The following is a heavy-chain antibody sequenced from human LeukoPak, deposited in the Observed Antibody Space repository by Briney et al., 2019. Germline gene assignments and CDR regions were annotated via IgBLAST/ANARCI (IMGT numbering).Heavy chain of an antibody. CDR1: GGTFSSYA. Sequence: ASVKVSCKASGGTFSSYAISWVRQAPGQGLEWMGWINAGNGNTKYSQKFQGRVTITRDTSASTAYMELSSLRSEDTAVYYCARVSGGWYYFDYWGQGTLVTVSS. J-gene: IGHJ4*02. V-gene: IGHV1-3*01. CDR2: INAGNGNT. CDR3: ARVSGGWYYFDY. D-gene: IGHD6-19*01.